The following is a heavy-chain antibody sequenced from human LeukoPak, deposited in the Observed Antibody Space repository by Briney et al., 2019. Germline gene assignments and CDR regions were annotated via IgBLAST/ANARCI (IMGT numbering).Heavy chain of an antibody. CDR3: ARGYGSSSWYVY. CDR2: IYDSGST. CDR1: GGSISSYY. J-gene: IGHJ4*02. D-gene: IGHD6-13*01. V-gene: IGHV4-59*08. Sequence: SETLSLTCTVSGGSISSYYWSWIRQPPGKGLEWIGYIYDSGSTNYSPSLKSRVTISADTSKNQFSLRLSSVTAADTAVYYCARGYGSSSWYVYWGQGTLVTVSS.